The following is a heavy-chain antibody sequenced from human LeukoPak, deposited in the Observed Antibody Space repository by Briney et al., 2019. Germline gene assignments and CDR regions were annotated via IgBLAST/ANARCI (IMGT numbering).Heavy chain of an antibody. D-gene: IGHD4-11*01. CDR1: GYTLTELA. V-gene: IGHV1-24*01. CDR3: ATNDLLAVTGGEFDY. Sequence: GASVKLSCKVSGYTLTELAMNWVRQAPGKGLEWMGGFDPEDGETIYAQKFQGRVTMTEDTSTDTAYMELSSLRSEDTAVYYCATNDLLAVTGGEFDYWGQGTLVTVSS. CDR2: FDPEDGET. J-gene: IGHJ4*02.